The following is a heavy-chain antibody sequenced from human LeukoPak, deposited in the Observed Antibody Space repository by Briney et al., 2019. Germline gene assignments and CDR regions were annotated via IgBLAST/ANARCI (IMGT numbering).Heavy chain of an antibody. CDR1: GGSISSYY. D-gene: IGHD5-24*01. Sequence: SXXLSLTCTVSGGSISSYYWSWLRQPAGQGLEWIGRIYTSGSTNYNPSLKSRVTMSVDTSKNQFSLKLSSVTAADTAVYYCARDAVGRWRFDPWGQGTLVTVSS. V-gene: IGHV4-4*07. CDR3: ARDAVGRWRFDP. CDR2: IYTSGST. J-gene: IGHJ5*02.